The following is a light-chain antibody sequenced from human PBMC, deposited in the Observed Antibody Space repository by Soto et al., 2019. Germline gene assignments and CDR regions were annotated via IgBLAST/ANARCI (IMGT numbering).Light chain of an antibody. Sequence: QSALTQPASVSASPGQSITISCTGTSSDVGTYDDVSWYRQHPGKAPRLLIYEVTNRPSGVSNRFSGSKSGDTASLTISGLQAEDEGDYYCSSYTIGSTYVFGSWTKLTVL. CDR1: SSDVGTYDD. CDR2: EVT. V-gene: IGLV2-14*01. J-gene: IGLJ1*01. CDR3: SSYTIGSTYV.